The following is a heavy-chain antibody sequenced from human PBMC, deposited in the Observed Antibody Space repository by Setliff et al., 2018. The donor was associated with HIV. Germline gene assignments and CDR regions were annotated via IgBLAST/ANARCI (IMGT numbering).Heavy chain of an antibody. CDR3: LRGSIQVPGLDHMDV. CDR1: GFTLRSYD. D-gene: IGHD5-18*01. J-gene: IGHJ6*03. V-gene: IGHV3-13*01. Sequence: GSLRLSCVVSGFTLRSYDTYWVRQAPGKGLEWVSGLGVRGDTYYTGSVKGRFAISRESAKNSLYLQMSNLRPEDTGVYYCLRGSIQVPGLDHMDVCGKGTTVTVSS. CDR2: LGVRGDT.